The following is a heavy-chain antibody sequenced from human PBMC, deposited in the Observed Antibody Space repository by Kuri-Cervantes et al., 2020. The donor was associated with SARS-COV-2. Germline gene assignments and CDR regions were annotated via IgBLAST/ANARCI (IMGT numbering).Heavy chain of an antibody. D-gene: IGHD5-18*01. CDR1: GYSISSGYY. CDR3: ARSQRKRGYSYAETQLSLDP. CDR2: IYHSGST. V-gene: IGHV4-38-2*01. J-gene: IGHJ5*02. Sequence: SQTLSLTCAVSGYSISSGYYWGWIRQPPGKGLEWIGSIYHSGSTYYNPSLKSRVTISVDTSKNQFSLKLSSVTAADTAVYYCARSQRKRGYSYAETQLSLDPWGQGTLVTVSS.